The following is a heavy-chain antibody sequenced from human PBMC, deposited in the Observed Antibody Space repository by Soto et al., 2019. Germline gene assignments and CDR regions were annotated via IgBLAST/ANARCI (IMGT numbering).Heavy chain of an antibody. CDR2: VNTGNGNS. V-gene: IGHV1-3*04. CDR1: GYTFTRYA. Sequence: QVQLVQSGPEVKKPGASVKVSCKASGYTFTRYAMHWVRQAPGQGLEWMGWVNTGNGNSHYSQKLQGRVTFTRATSATTAYMELTGLRPEDTAIYFCARNVDYFDPWGQGTLVTVSS. D-gene: IGHD4-17*01. J-gene: IGHJ5*02. CDR3: ARNVDYFDP.